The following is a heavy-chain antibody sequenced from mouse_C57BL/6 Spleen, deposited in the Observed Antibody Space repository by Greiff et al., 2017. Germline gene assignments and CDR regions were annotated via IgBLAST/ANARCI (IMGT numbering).Heavy chain of an antibody. J-gene: IGHJ3*01. D-gene: IGHD2-4*01. CDR2: IRSKSNNYAT. V-gene: IGHV10-1*01. Sequence: EVKLMESGGGLVQPKGSLKLSCAASGFSFNTYAMNWVRQAPGKGLEWVARIRSKSNNYATYYADSVKDRFTISRDDSESMLYLQMNNLKTEDTAMYYCVRETYDYEGFAYWGQGTLVTVSA. CDR1: GFSFNTYA. CDR3: VRETYDYEGFAY.